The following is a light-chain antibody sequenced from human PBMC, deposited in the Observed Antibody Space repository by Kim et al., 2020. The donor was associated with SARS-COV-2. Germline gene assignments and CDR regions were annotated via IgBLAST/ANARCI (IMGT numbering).Light chain of an antibody. CDR3: CSYAGSSTSV. CDR2: EVT. CDR1: SSDVGNYNL. J-gene: IGLJ1*01. Sequence: QSALTQPVSVSGSPGQSITISCTGTSSDVGNYNLVSWYQQHPGKAPKLKIYEVTKRPSGVSNRFSGSKSGNTASLTISGLQAEDEADYYCCSYAGSSTSVFGTGTKVTVL. V-gene: IGLV2-23*02.